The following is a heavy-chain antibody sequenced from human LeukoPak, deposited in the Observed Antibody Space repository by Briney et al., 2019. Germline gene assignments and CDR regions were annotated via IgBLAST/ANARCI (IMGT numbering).Heavy chain of an antibody. CDR3: VREEVLLWFGELISRLAWFDP. V-gene: IGHV4-38-2*02. CDR1: GYSISSGYY. Sequence: SETLSLTCTVSGYSISSGYYWGWIRQPPGKGLEWIGSIYHSGSTYYNPSLKSRVTISVDTSKNQFSLKLSSVTAADTAVYYCVREEVLLWFGELISRLAWFDPWGQGTLVTVSS. CDR2: IYHSGST. D-gene: IGHD3-10*01. J-gene: IGHJ5*02.